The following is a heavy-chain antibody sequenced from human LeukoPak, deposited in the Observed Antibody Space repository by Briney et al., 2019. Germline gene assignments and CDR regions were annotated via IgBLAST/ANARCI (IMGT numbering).Heavy chain of an antibody. CDR2: IYHSGST. CDR3: ARLYSGVTRPFDY. Sequence: SETLSLTCAVSGYSISSGYYWGWIRQPPGRGLEWIGSIYHSGSTYYNPSLKSRVTISVDTSKNQFSLKLSSVTAADTAVYYCARLYSGVTRPFDYWGQGTLVTVSS. J-gene: IGHJ4*02. V-gene: IGHV4-38-2*01. D-gene: IGHD4-23*01. CDR1: GYSISSGYY.